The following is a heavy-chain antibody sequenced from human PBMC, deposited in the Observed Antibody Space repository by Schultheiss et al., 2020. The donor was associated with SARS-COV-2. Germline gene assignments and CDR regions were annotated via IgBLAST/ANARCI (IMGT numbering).Heavy chain of an antibody. Sequence: GGSLRLSCAASGFTFSSYGMHWVRQAPGKGLEWVAVIWYDGSNKYYADSVKGRFTISRDNSKNTLYLQMNSLRAEDTAVYYCARINYYGSGSTGRVNWFDPWGQGTLVTVSS. D-gene: IGHD3-10*01. CDR2: IWYDGSNK. CDR1: GFTFSSYG. CDR3: ARINYYGSGSTGRVNWFDP. V-gene: IGHV3-33*01. J-gene: IGHJ5*02.